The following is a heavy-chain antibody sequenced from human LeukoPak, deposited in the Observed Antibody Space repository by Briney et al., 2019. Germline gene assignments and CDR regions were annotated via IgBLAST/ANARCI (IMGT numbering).Heavy chain of an antibody. CDR3: AKSLTYSSGWNPFDY. D-gene: IGHD6-19*01. CDR2: ISSDGSNK. Sequence: PGRSLRLSCAASGFTFRSYGLDWVRQAPGKGLEWVALISSDGSNKYYADSVKGRFTISRDNSKNTLYLQMNSLGAEDTAVYYCAKSLTYSSGWNPFDYWGQGTLVTVSS. CDR1: GFTFRSYG. V-gene: IGHV3-30*18. J-gene: IGHJ4*02.